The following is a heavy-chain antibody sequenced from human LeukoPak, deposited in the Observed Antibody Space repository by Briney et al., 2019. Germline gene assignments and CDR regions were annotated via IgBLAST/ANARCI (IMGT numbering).Heavy chain of an antibody. CDR2: INQDDTQK. V-gene: IGHV3-7*01. Sequence: SGGSLRLSCAASGFTFTYYWMSWVRQAPGKGLEWVANINQDDTQKYYVDSVKDRFAISKDNAKNSLYLQMNSLRVEDTAVYYCAKVGRSGWPLDNWGQGTLVTVSS. J-gene: IGHJ4*02. D-gene: IGHD6-19*01. CDR1: GFTFTYYW. CDR3: AKVGRSGWPLDN.